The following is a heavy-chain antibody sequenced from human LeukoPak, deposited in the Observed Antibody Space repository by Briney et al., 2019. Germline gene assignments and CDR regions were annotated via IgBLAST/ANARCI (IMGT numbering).Heavy chain of an antibody. CDR2: IIPIFGTA. D-gene: IGHD3-22*01. J-gene: IGHJ6*02. CDR3: ARVAYYYDSAGYYLNYYYGMDV. Sequence: GASVKVSCKASGGTFSSYAISWVRQAPGQGLEWMGGIIPIFGTANYAQKFQGRVTITADESTSTAYMELSSLRSEDTAVYYCARVAYYYDSAGYYLNYYYGMDVWGQGTTVTASS. CDR1: GGTFSSYA. V-gene: IGHV1-69*13.